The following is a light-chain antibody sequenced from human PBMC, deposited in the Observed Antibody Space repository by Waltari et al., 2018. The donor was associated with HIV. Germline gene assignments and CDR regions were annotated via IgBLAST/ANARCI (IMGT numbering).Light chain of an antibody. CDR3: QRYNDWPIT. V-gene: IGKV3-15*01. Sequence: EIVMTQSPATLSVSPGERATLSCRASQSVSSNLAWYQQIPGQAPRLLIYDASTRATGSPARFSGSGSGTEFTLTISSLQSEDFAIYYCQRYNDWPITFGQGTRLEIK. CDR2: DAS. J-gene: IGKJ5*01. CDR1: QSVSSN.